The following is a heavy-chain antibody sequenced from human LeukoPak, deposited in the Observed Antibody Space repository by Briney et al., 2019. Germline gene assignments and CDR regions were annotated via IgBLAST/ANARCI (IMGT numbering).Heavy chain of an antibody. CDR1: GFTFNRAW. CDR3: ATDAAYCGGDTCYARFDY. J-gene: IGHJ4*02. CDR2: IKTRTRGETA. D-gene: IGHD2-15*01. V-gene: IGHV3-15*01. Sequence: GGSLRVSCAASGFTFNRAWMSWVRQVPGKGLEWVGRIKTRTRGETADYAAPVKGRFTISRDDSKNTLYLQMNSLKTEDTAVYYCATDAAYCGGDTCYARFDYWGQGTLVTVSS.